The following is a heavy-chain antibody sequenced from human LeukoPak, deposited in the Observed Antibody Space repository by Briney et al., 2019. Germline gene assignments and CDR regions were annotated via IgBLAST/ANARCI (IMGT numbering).Heavy chain of an antibody. D-gene: IGHD3-22*01. Sequence: PSETLSLTCAVYGGSFSGYYWSWIRQPPGKGLEWIGEINHSGSTNYNPSLKSRVTISVDTSKNQFSLKLSSVTAADTAVYYCASGYYDSSGYPTHYYFDYWGQGTLVTVSP. CDR1: GGSFSGYY. CDR3: ASGYYDSSGYPTHYYFDY. V-gene: IGHV4-34*01. J-gene: IGHJ4*02. CDR2: INHSGST.